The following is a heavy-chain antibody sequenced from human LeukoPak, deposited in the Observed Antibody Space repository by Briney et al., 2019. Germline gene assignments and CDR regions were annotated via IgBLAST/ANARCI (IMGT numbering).Heavy chain of an antibody. CDR1: GGSFSRYY. D-gene: IGHD1-1*01. CDR3: ARGPTISETGYFDF. V-gene: IGHV4-34*01. Sequence: KTSETLSLTCAVYGGSFSRYYWSWTRQSPGKGLEWIAEIDHRGDTNYNPSVKSRVTISVDTSKNQFSLKVRSLSAADTAVYYCARGPTISETGYFDFWGQGTLVTVSS. CDR2: IDHRGDT. J-gene: IGHJ4*03.